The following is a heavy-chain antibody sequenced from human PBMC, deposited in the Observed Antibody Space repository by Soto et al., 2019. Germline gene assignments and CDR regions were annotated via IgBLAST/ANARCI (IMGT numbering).Heavy chain of an antibody. CDR1: GFTFSDHY. J-gene: IGHJ6*02. CDR2: TRNKANSYTT. V-gene: IGHV3-72*01. D-gene: IGHD1-1*01. Sequence: EVQLVESGGGLVQPGGSLRLSCAASGFTFSDHYMDWVRQAPGKGLEWVGRTRNKANSYTTEYAASVKGRFTISRDDSKNSLYLQMNSLKTEDTAVYYCARGQLERRSNYYYYYGMDVWGQGTTVTVSS. CDR3: ARGQLERRSNYYYYYGMDV.